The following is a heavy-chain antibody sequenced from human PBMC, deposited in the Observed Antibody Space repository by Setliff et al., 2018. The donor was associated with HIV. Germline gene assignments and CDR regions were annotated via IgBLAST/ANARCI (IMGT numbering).Heavy chain of an antibody. D-gene: IGHD6-19*01. CDR2: INTDNGYT. V-gene: IGHV1-3*04. CDR1: GYTFTYYP. CDR3: ARGQWLGQIDY. Sequence: ASVKVSCKASGYTFTYYPMHWVRQAPGQRLEWMGWINTDNGYTKYSQRFQGRVNFSTDTSASTAYMEVNSLSSEETAVYYCARGQWLGQIDYWGQGSRVTVAS. J-gene: IGHJ4*02.